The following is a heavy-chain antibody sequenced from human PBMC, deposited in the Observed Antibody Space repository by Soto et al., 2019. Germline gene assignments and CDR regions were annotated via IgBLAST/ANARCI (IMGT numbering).Heavy chain of an antibody. CDR2: IYYSGST. CDR1: GGSISSGGYY. CDR3: ARLREYSGYDRTGFDY. J-gene: IGHJ4*02. V-gene: IGHV4-31*03. Sequence: SETLSLTCTVSGGSISSGGYYWSWIRQHPGKGLEWIGYIYYSGSTYYNPSLKSRVTISVDTSKNQFSLKLSSVTAADTAVYYCARLREYSGYDRTGFDYWGQGTLVTVSS. D-gene: IGHD5-12*01.